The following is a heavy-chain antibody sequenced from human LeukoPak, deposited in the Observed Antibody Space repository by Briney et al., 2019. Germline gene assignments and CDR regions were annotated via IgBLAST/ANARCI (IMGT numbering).Heavy chain of an antibody. D-gene: IGHD3-22*01. CDR2: IYSGGST. CDR1: GFTVSSNY. V-gene: IGHV3-53*01. J-gene: IGHJ4*02. CDR3: ASSGSSGYYLPDY. Sequence: GGSLRLSCAASGFTVSSNYMSWVRQAPGKGLEWVSVIYSGGSTYYADSVKGRFTISRDNSKNTLYLQMNSLRAEDTAVYYCASSGSSGYYLPDYWGQGTLVTVSP.